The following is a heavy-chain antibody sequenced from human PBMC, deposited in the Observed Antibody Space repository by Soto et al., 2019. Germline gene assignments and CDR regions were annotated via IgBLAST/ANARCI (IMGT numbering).Heavy chain of an antibody. J-gene: IGHJ4*02. D-gene: IGHD2-21*01. CDR3: ARGGGGGLFEH. V-gene: IGHV3-11*06. CDR1: GFPFSDYY. CDR2: ISPKSTYR. Sequence: KPGGSLRLSCATSGFPFSDYYMSWIRQAPGKGLEWLSHISPKSTYRNYADSVKGRFTIPRDNTKSSLFLQMNSLGVEDTAVYYCARGGGGGLFEHWGQGVLVPVSS.